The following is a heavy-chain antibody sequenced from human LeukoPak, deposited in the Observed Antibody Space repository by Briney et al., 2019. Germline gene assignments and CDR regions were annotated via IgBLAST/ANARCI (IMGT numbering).Heavy chain of an antibody. CDR2: IRSKTYRGTT. Sequence: GGSLRLSCTASGFTLGDYGMSWVRQAPGKGLEWVGFIRSKTYRGTTEYAASVKGRFTISRDDSKSIAYLQMNSLKTEDTAVYYCTRVFRRDGYNSFDYWGQGTLVTVSS. V-gene: IGHV3-49*04. CDR1: GFTLGDYG. D-gene: IGHD5-24*01. J-gene: IGHJ4*02. CDR3: TRVFRRDGYNSFDY.